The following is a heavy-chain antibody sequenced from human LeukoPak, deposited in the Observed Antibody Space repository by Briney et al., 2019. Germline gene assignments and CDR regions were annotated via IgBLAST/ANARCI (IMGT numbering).Heavy chain of an antibody. CDR1: GFTFSSCG. CDR2: IPDDGSNK. J-gene: IGHJ4*02. D-gene: IGHD3-10*01. CDR3: VRSRGGY. Sequence: GGSLRLSCAASGFTFSSCGMHWVRQAPGKGLEWVAVIPDDGSNKYYADSVKGRFTISRDISKNTLYLQMNSLRVEDTAVYYCVRSRGGYWGQGALVTVSS. V-gene: IGHV3-33*08.